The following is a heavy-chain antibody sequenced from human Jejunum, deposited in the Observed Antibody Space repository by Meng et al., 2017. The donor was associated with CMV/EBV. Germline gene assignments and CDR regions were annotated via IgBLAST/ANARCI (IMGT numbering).Heavy chain of an antibody. V-gene: IGHV3-23*03. J-gene: IGHJ6*02. Sequence: SRSALSWVRQAPGKGLEWVSLIYSGGSNTYYADSVKGRFTISRDNSRNTLFLLMNSLRAEDTAVYYCAKDRGQYSSSPYYYGMDVWGQGTTGTVSS. CDR2: IYSGGSNT. D-gene: IGHD6-6*01. CDR3: AKDRGQYSSSPYYYGMDV. CDR1: SRSA.